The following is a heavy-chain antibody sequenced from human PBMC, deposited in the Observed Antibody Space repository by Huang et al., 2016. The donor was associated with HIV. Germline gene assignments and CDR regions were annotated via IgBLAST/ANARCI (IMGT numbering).Heavy chain of an antibody. CDR1: GGSIRSHH. V-gene: IGHV4-59*11. CDR3: ARFTQITDNSGLAHWYFDL. J-gene: IGHJ2*01. Sequence: QVQLQESGPGLVKPSETLSLNCTVSGGSIRSHHWSWLRQPPGKGLEWIGRIFSNVITDYNPALTGTTHYNPSLRSRVTISLHMSTDIFSRRLTSVTAADTAIYYCARFTQITDNSGLAHWYFDLWGRGTLVTVSS. D-gene: IGHD3-22*01. CDR2: IFSNVITDYNPALTGTT.